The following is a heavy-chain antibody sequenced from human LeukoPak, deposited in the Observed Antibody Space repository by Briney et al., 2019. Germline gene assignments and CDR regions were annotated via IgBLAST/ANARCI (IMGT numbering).Heavy chain of an antibody. J-gene: IGHJ5*02. CDR2: ISGSGGIT. V-gene: IGHV3-23*01. CDR3: AKHDPRRVVITNWFDP. Sequence: PGGSLRLSCAASGFTFSSFWMGWVRQAPGKGLEWVSAISGSGGITYYADSVKGRFTISRGNSKNTLYLQMNSLRAEDTAVYYCAKHDPRRVVITNWFDPWGQGTLVTVSS. CDR1: GFTFSSFW. D-gene: IGHD3-22*01.